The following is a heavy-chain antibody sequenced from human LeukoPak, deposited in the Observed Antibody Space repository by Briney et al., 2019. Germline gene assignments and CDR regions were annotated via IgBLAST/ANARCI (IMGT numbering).Heavy chain of an antibody. J-gene: IGHJ4*02. D-gene: IGHD2-2*01. CDR2: IKQDGSEK. CDR1: GFTFSSYW. CDR3: TRGYCSSTSCYFFDY. V-gene: IGHV3-7*03. Sequence: GGSLRLSCAASGFTFSSYWMSWVRQAPGKGLEWVANIKQDGSEKYYVDSVKGRFTISRDNAKNSLYLQMNSLKTEDTAAYYCTRGYCSSTSCYFFDYWGQGTLVTVSS.